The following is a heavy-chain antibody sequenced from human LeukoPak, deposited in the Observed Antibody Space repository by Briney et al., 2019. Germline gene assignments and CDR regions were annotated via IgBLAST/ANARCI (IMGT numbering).Heavy chain of an antibody. CDR3: ARGRGYSGCVPFDY. D-gene: IGHD5-12*01. J-gene: IGHJ4*02. CDR1: GFTVSSKY. CDR2: IYSGGST. Sequence: GGSLRLSCAASGFTVSSKYMSWVRQAPGNGLEWVSVIYSGGSTYYADSVKGRFSISRDYSKNTVYLQMNTRRADDAAVYYCARGRGYSGCVPFDYWGQGTLVTVSS. V-gene: IGHV3-53*01.